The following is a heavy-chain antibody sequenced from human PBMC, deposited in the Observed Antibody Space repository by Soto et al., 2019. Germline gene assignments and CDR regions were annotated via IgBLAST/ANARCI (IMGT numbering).Heavy chain of an antibody. CDR3: ARGRLLLRTWFDP. Sequence: SVKVSCKASGGTFSSYAISWVRQAPGQGLEWMGGIIPIFGTANYAQKFQGRVTITADEFTSTAYMELSSLRSEDTAVYYCARGRLLLRTWFDPWGQGTLVTVSS. D-gene: IGHD3-9*01. CDR2: IIPIFGTA. J-gene: IGHJ5*02. CDR1: GGTFSSYA. V-gene: IGHV1-69*13.